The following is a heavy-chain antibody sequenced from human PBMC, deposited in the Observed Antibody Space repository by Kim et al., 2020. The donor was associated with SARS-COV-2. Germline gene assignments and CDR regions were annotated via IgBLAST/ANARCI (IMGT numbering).Heavy chain of an antibody. J-gene: IGHJ3*01. CDR1: GGSFSGYY. CDR2: INHGGST. Sequence: SETLSLTCAVYGGSFSGYYWSWIRRPPGKGLEWIGEINHGGSTNYNPSLKSRVTVSVDTSKNQFSLRLNSVTAADTALYYCARNDARDCKTGSCNFDFWGQGMKVTVSS. D-gene: IGHD2-15*01. V-gene: IGHV4-34*01. CDR3: ARNDARDCKTGSCNFDF.